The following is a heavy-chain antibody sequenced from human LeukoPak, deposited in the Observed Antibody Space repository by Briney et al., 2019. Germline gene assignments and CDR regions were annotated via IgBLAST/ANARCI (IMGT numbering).Heavy chain of an antibody. CDR2: IHISEST. CDR1: GGSISSYY. CDR3: ARDLGSGGVYFQY. J-gene: IGHJ1*01. V-gene: IGHV4-4*07. D-gene: IGHD3-10*01. Sequence: PSETLSLTCTVSGGSISSYYWSWIRQPAGKGLEWIGRIHISESTNYNPSLKSRVTMSVDTSKNQFSLKLSSVTAADTAVYYCARDLGSGGVYFQYWGQGTLVTVSS.